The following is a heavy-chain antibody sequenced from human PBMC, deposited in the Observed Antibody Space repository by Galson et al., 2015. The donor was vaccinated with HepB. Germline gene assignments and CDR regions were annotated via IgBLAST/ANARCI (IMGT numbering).Heavy chain of an antibody. J-gene: IGHJ5*02. CDR1: GDSVSSNSAA. Sequence: CAISGDSVSSNSAAWNWIRQSPSRGLEWLGRTYYRSKWYNDYAVSVESRMTINPDTSKNQFSLQLHSVTPEDTAVYYCAREAGYCGGGSCLTWFDPWGQGTLVTVSS. D-gene: IGHD2-15*01. CDR2: TYYRSKWYN. CDR3: AREAGYCGGGSCLTWFDP. V-gene: IGHV6-1*01.